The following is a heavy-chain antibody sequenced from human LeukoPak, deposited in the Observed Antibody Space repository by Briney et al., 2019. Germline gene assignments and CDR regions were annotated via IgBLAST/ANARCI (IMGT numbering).Heavy chain of an antibody. J-gene: IGHJ3*01. CDR1: GYMFAVFG. CDR2: IRVHNGDT. CDR3: ARDRYDVGVAFDF. V-gene: IGHV1-18*01. D-gene: IGHD3-9*01. Sequence: ASVKVSCKASGYMFAVFGITWVRQAPGQGLEWMGSIRVHNGDTNYAQKFQGRLTMTTDTSATTAYMELRSLKSDDTAVYYCARDRYDVGVAFDFWGQGTMVTFSS.